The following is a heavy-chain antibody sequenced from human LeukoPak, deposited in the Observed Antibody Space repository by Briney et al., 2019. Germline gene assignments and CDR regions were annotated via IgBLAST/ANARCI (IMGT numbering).Heavy chain of an antibody. CDR2: INEDGSNK. CDR3: TRVIVAVPGYFDYFDF. CDR1: GFSFRNHY. D-gene: IGHD6-19*01. J-gene: IGHJ4*02. V-gene: IGHV3-7*01. Sequence: GGSLRLSCTASGFSFRNHYMRWIRQAPGKGLEWVASINEDGSNKWHLGSVKGRFTVSRDNARNSLYLQMNSLRVEDTAVYYCTRVIVAVPGYFDYFDFWGQGVLVTVSS.